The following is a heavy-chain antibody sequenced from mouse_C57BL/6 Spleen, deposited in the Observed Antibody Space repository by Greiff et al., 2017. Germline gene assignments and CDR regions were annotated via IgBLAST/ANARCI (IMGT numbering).Heavy chain of an antibody. J-gene: IGHJ4*01. CDR3: ARGGLGGGAMDY. Sequence: VQLQQSGPELVKPGASVKISCKASGYTFTDYYMNWVKQSHGKSLEWIGDINPNNGGTSYNQKLKGKATMTVDKSSSTAYMELRSLTSEDSGVYYCARGGLGGGAMDYWGQGTSVTVSS. CDR2: INPNNGGT. D-gene: IGHD4-1*01. V-gene: IGHV1-26*01. CDR1: GYTFTDYY.